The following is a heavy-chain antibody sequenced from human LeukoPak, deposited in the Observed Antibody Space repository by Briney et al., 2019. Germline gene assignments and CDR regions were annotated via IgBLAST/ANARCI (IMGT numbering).Heavy chain of an antibody. CDR1: GYTFTSYY. CDR3: ARGSYDFWSGPDEYYFDY. V-gene: IGHV1-46*01. D-gene: IGHD3-3*01. Sequence: AASVKVSCKASGYTFTSYYMHWVRQAPGQGLEWMGIINPSGGSTSYAQKFQGRVTTTRDTSTSTVYMELSSLRSEDTAVYYCARGSYDFWSGPDEYYFDYWGQGTLVTVSS. CDR2: INPSGGST. J-gene: IGHJ4*02.